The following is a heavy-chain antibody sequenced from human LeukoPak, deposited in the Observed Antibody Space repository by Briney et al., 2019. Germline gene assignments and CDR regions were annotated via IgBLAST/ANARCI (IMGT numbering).Heavy chain of an antibody. Sequence: GGSLRLSCEPSGFPFSGYWMLWVRQAPGKGLVWVSRISGDGTIKTYADFVRGRFTISRDNTKNILYLQMNSLKVEDTAIYFCSRSQFDYWGQGVLVTVSS. J-gene: IGHJ4*02. CDR2: ISGDGTIK. CDR1: GFPFSGYW. V-gene: IGHV3-74*03. CDR3: SRSQFDY.